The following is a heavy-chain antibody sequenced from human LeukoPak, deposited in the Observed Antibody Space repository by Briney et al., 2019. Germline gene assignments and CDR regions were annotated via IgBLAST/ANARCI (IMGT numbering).Heavy chain of an antibody. J-gene: IGHJ2*01. CDR2: IYYRGST. Sequence: SETLSLTCTVSGGSISSYYWSWIRQPPGKGLEWIGYIYYRGSTNYNPSLKSRVTISVDTSKNQFSLKLSPVTAADTAVYYCAREQTRYFDLWGRGTLVTVSS. CDR3: AREQTRYFDL. V-gene: IGHV4-59*01. CDR1: GGSISSYY.